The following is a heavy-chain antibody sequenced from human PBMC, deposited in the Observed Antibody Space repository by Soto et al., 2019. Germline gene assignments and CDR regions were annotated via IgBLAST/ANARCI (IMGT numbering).Heavy chain of an antibody. D-gene: IGHD3-22*01. CDR3: ARDPYDSSDLKWFDP. CDR2: IYYSGST. CDR1: GGSISSYY. V-gene: IGHV4-59*12. Sequence: PSETLSLTCTVSGGSISSYYWSWIRQPPGKGLEWIGYIYYSGSTNYNPSLKSRVTISVDTSKNQFSLKLSSVTAVDTAVYYCARDPYDSSDLKWFDPWGQGTLVTVSS. J-gene: IGHJ5*02.